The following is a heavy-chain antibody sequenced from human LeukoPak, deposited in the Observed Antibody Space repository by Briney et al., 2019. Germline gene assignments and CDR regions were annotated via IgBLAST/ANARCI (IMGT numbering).Heavy chain of an antibody. CDR2: INTKSDGGTI. V-gene: IGHV3-15*01. Sequence: KSGGSLRLSCAASGFTFTYAWMSWVRQAPGKGLEWVGRINTKSDGGTIDYAAPLKGRFTISRDDSKNTVFLQMNSLKSEDTAVYYCTTGLAFRGQGTLVTVSS. CDR1: GFTFTYAW. J-gene: IGHJ4*02. D-gene: IGHD2-21*01. CDR3: TTGLAF.